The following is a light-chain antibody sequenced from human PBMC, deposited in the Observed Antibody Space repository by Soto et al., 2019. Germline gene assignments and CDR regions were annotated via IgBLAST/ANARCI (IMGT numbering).Light chain of an antibody. V-gene: IGKV3-20*01. Sequence: EIVLTQSPGTLSLSPGERATLSCRASQSVSGSSLAWYQQKPGQRPRLLIYGASSRPTGIPDRFSGSGSGTDFTLTISRLEPEDFAVYHCQPYAIAPRTFGQGTKVEIK. CDR1: QSVSGSS. J-gene: IGKJ1*01. CDR3: QPYAIAPRT. CDR2: GAS.